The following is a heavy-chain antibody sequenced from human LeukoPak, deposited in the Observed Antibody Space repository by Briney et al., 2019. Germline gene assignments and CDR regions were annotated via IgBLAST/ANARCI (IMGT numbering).Heavy chain of an antibody. Sequence: SETLSLTCTVSGGSISSYYWSWIRQPPGKGLEWIGYIYYSGSTNYNPSLKSRVTISVDTSKNQSSLKLSSVTAADTAVYYCARGASRDGPNDYWGQGTLVTVSS. D-gene: IGHD5-24*01. CDR1: GGSISSYY. CDR3: ARGASRDGPNDY. J-gene: IGHJ4*02. CDR2: IYYSGST. V-gene: IGHV4-59*01.